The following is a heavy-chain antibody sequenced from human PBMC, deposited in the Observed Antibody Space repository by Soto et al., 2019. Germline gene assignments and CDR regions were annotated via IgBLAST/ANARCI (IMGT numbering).Heavy chain of an antibody. Sequence: EVQLVESGGGLVQPGRSLRLSCAASGFTFDDYAMHWVRQAPGKGLEWVSGISWNSGSIGYADSVKGRFTISRDNAKNSLYLQMNSLRAEDTALYYCAKDGDSSSWHHFGYWGQGTLVTVSS. J-gene: IGHJ4*02. CDR2: ISWNSGSI. CDR1: GFTFDDYA. CDR3: AKDGDSSSWHHFGY. V-gene: IGHV3-9*01. D-gene: IGHD6-13*01.